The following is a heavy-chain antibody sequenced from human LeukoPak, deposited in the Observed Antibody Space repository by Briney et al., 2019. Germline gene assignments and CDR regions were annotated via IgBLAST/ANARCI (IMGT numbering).Heavy chain of an antibody. CDR1: GGSISSGSYY. Sequence: SETLSLTCTVSGGSISSGSYYWSWIRQPAGKGLEWIGRIYTSGITTYNPSLKSRVTISVDTFKNQFSLKLSPVTAADTAVYYCTRDRDDSNGFHGFDIWGQGTMVTVSS. J-gene: IGHJ3*02. V-gene: IGHV4-61*02. CDR3: TRDRDDSNGFHGFDI. CDR2: IYTSGIT. D-gene: IGHD3-22*01.